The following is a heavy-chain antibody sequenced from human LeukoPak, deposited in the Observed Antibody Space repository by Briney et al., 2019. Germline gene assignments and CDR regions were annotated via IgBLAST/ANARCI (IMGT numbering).Heavy chain of an antibody. Sequence: GESLTLSCAASGFTFSSYGMHWLRQAPGKGLAWVAVIWYDGSNKYYADSVKGRFTISRDNSKNTLYLQMNSLRAEDTAVYYCAKDTSSSYNWFDPWGQGTLVTVSS. D-gene: IGHD6-6*01. CDR1: GFTFSSYG. V-gene: IGHV3-33*06. CDR3: AKDTSSSYNWFDP. CDR2: IWYDGSNK. J-gene: IGHJ5*02.